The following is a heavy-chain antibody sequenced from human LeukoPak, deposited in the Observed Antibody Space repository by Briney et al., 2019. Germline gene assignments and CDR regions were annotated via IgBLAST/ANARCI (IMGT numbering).Heavy chain of an antibody. CDR3: ASGVVPAAIGGWFDP. CDR1: GYSISSGYY. Sequence: SETLSLTCTVSGYSISSGYYWGWIRQPPGKGLEWIGSIYHSGSTYYNPSLKSRVTISVDTSKNQFSLKLSSVTAADTAVYYCASGVVPAAIGGWFDPWGQGTLVTVSS. J-gene: IGHJ5*02. CDR2: IYHSGST. D-gene: IGHD2-2*02. V-gene: IGHV4-38-2*02.